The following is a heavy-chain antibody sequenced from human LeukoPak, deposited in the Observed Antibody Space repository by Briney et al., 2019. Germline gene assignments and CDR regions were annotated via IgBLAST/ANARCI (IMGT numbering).Heavy chain of an antibody. CDR1: GYTFTDYF. V-gene: IGHV1-2*05. Sequence: ASVKVSCKASGYTFTDYFIQWVRQAPGQGPEWMGRINPNTGGTNYAQKFQGRVTFTIDTSTNTAYMELSRLRPDDTVVYYCARDGFQGMILYVVYYMDVWGKGTTVTVSS. D-gene: IGHD2-21*01. J-gene: IGHJ6*03. CDR2: INPNTGGT. CDR3: ARDGFQGMILYVVYYMDV.